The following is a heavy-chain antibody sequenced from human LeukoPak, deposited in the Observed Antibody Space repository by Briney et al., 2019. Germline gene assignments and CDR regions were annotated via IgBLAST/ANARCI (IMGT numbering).Heavy chain of an antibody. CDR3: ARWEYSSNWFDP. J-gene: IGHJ5*02. D-gene: IGHD6-6*01. Sequence: PSQTLSLTCAVSGGSISSGGYSWSWIRQPPGKGLEWIGYIYHSGSTNYNPSLKSRVTISVDTSKNQFSLKLSSVTAADTAVYYCARWEYSSNWFDPWGQGTLVTVSS. CDR2: IYHSGST. CDR1: GGSISSGGYS. V-gene: IGHV4-30-2*01.